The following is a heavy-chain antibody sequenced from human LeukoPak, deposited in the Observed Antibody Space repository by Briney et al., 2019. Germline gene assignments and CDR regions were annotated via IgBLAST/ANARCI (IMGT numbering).Heavy chain of an antibody. CDR2: ISGSGGST. V-gene: IGHV3-23*01. J-gene: IGHJ5*02. CDR1: GFTFSSYA. D-gene: IGHD2-2*01. CDR3: AKDHSPVVVVPAALRGLDP. Sequence: GGSLRLSCAASGFTFSSYAMSWVRQAPGEGLKWVSAISGSGGSTYYADSVKGRFTISRDNSKNTLYLQMNSLRAEDTAVYYCAKDHSPVVVVPAALRGLDPWGQGTLVTVSS.